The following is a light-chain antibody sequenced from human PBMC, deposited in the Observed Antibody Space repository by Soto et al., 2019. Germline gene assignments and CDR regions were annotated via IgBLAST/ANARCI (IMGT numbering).Light chain of an antibody. V-gene: IGKV3-11*01. CDR3: QQRNNWPIT. Sequence: IVLTQSPATLSLSPGERATLSCRASQSVSSYLAWYQQKPGQAPRLLIYDASNRATGIPARFSGSGSGTDFTLTISSLEPEDFALYYCQQRNNWPITFGQGTRLEIK. J-gene: IGKJ5*01. CDR1: QSVSSY. CDR2: DAS.